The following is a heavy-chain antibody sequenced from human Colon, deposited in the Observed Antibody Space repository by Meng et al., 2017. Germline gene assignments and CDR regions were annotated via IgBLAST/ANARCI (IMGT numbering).Heavy chain of an antibody. D-gene: IGHD3-22*01. CDR2: INHGGGT. J-gene: IGHJ4*02. Sequence: QVEPKEGGARLLRPSETLSLICTVYGGSFTDFYWSWVRQSPERGLEWIGEINHGGGTNYNPSLSSRVTISLDTSKNQFFLKMNSVTAADTAVYYCARVDFPGDFRDSSGLGLWGQGTLVTVSS. V-gene: IGHV4-34*01. CDR1: GGSFTDFY. CDR3: ARVDFPGDFRDSSGLGL.